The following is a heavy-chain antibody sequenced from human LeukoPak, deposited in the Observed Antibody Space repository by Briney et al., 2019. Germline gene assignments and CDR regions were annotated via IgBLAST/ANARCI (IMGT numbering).Heavy chain of an antibody. CDR3: ARLTMVRGVREWSIIY. Sequence: GESLKISCKGSGYSFTSYWIGWVRQMPGKGLEWMGIIYPGDSDTRYSPSFQGQVTISADKSISTAYLQWSGLKASDTAMYYCARLTMVRGVREWSIIYWGQGTLVTVSS. CDR1: GYSFTSYW. CDR2: IYPGDSDT. D-gene: IGHD3-10*01. V-gene: IGHV5-51*01. J-gene: IGHJ4*02.